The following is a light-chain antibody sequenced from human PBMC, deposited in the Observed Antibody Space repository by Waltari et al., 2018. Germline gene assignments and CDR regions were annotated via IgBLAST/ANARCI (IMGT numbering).Light chain of an antibody. J-gene: IGLJ2*01. CDR3: GSYTITSLVV. Sequence: QSALTQPASVSGSPGQSITISCTGAGPDIGDSKYVSWYPQHPGKAPKLLIYAVTNRPSGVSDRFSGSKSGNTASLIISGLQAGDEADYYCGSYTITSLVVFGGGTRLTVL. V-gene: IGLV2-14*03. CDR2: AVT. CDR1: GPDIGDSKY.